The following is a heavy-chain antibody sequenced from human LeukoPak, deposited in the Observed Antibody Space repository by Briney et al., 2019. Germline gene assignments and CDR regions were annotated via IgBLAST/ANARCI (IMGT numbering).Heavy chain of an antibody. Sequence: PSETLSLTCAVYGGSFSGYYWSWIRQPPGKGLEWIGEINHSGSTNYNPSLKSRATISVDTSKNQFSLKLSSVTAADTAVYYCARGPLIDYWGQGTLVTVSS. CDR2: INHSGST. J-gene: IGHJ4*02. CDR3: ARGPLIDY. V-gene: IGHV4-34*01. CDR1: GGSFSGYY.